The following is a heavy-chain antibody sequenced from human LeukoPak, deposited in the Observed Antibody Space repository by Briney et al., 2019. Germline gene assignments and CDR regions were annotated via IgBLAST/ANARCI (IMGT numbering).Heavy chain of an antibody. D-gene: IGHD3-22*01. CDR2: IYYSGST. CDR3: ARVDLDSSGYYYVEGPFDY. V-gene: IGHV4-39*07. J-gene: IGHJ4*02. Sequence: PSETLSLTCTVSGGSISSSSYYWGWIRQPPGKGLEWIGSIYYSGSTYYNPSLKSRVTISVDTSKNQFSLKLSSVTAADTAVYYCARVDLDSSGYYYVEGPFDYWGQGTLVTVSS. CDR1: GGSISSSSYY.